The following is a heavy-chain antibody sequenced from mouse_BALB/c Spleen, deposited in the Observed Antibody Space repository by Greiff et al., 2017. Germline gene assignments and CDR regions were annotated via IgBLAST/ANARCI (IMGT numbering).Heavy chain of an antibody. Sequence: DVKLQESGPGLVKPSQSLSLTCSVTGYSITSGYYWNWIRQFPGNKLEWMGYISYDGSNNYNPSLKNRISITRDTSKNQFFLKLNSVTTEDTATYYCARDDYDYLAYWGQGTLVTVSA. CDR2: ISYDGSN. V-gene: IGHV3-6*02. J-gene: IGHJ3*01. D-gene: IGHD2-4*01. CDR1: GYSITSGYY. CDR3: ARDDYDYLAY.